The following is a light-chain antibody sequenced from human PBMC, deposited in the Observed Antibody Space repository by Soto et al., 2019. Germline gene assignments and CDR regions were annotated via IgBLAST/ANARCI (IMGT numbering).Light chain of an antibody. CDR2: GNN. Sequence: QSVLTQPPSVSGAPGQRVTISCTGSSSNIGAGYDVHWYHQLPGTAPKLLIYGNNNRPSGVPDRFSGSKSGTSASLAITGLQPDDEADYHCQSFDSSLSGCVFGTGTKLTVL. CDR3: QSFDSSLSGCV. V-gene: IGLV1-40*01. J-gene: IGLJ1*01. CDR1: SSNIGAGYD.